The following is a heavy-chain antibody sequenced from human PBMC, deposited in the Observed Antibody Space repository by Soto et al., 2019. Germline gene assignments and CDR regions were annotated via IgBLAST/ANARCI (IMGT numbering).Heavy chain of an antibody. CDR2: IIPISGTA. CDR3: ASSQGSSTSLEIYYYYYYGMAV. D-gene: IGHD2-2*01. Sequence: QVQLVQSGAEVKKPGSSVKVSCKASGGTFSSYAISWVRQAPGQGLEWMGGIIPISGTANYAQKFQGRVTITADESTSTAYMELSSLRSEDTAVYYCASSQGSSTSLEIYYYYYYGMAVWGQGTTVTVSS. V-gene: IGHV1-69*01. J-gene: IGHJ6*02. CDR1: GGTFSSYA.